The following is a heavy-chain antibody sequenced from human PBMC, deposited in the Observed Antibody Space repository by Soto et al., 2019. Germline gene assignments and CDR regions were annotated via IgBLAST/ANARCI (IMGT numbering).Heavy chain of an antibody. CDR1: GDSISGYC. J-gene: IGHJ4*02. CDR3: ARTLRRGPPFDY. V-gene: IGHV4-59*01. Sequence: SETLSLTCTVSGDSISGYCWSWIRQPPGKGLEWIGYIYYSGRTDYNPSLKSRVTILLDTSKNQFSLKLSSVTAADTAVYYCARTLRRGPPFDYWGQGTLVTVS. CDR2: IYYSGRT. D-gene: IGHD3-10*01.